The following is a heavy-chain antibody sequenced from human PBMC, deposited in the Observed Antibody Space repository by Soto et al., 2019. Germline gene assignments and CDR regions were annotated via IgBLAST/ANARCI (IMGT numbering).Heavy chain of an antibody. Sequence: GESLKISCKGSGYSFTSYWIGWVRQMPGKGLEWMGIIYPGDSDTRYSPSFQGQVTISADKSISTAYLQWSSLKASDTAMYYCARQGQLWFDYYYYYGMDVWGQGTTVTVSS. CDR3: ARQGQLWFDYYYYYGMDV. D-gene: IGHD5-18*01. V-gene: IGHV5-51*01. J-gene: IGHJ6*02. CDR1: GYSFTSYW. CDR2: IYPGDSDT.